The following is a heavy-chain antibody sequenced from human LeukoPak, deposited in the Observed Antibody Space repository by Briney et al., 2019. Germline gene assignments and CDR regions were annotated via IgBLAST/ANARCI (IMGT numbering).Heavy chain of an antibody. CDR3: GNSYGGNSGYYDMDV. J-gene: IGHJ6*03. V-gene: IGHV3-21*01. Sequence: PGGSLRLSCAASGFTFSSYSMNWVRQAPGKGLEWVSSISSSSSYIYYADSVKGRFTISRDNAKNSLYLQMNSLRAEDTAVYYCGNSYGGNSGYYDMDVWGKGTTVTVSS. D-gene: IGHD4-23*01. CDR1: GFTFSSYS. CDR2: ISSSSSYI.